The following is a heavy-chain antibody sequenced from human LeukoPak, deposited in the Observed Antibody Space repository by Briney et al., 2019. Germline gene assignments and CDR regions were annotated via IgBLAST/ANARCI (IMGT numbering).Heavy chain of an antibody. CDR2: IYYSGST. V-gene: IGHV4-59*01. Sequence: PSETLSLTCTVSGDSISSYYWSCIRRPPGKGLWRIWDIYYSGSTNYTPSLKSRVTISVDTSKNQFSLKLSSVTAADTAVYYCARGTYSSSFSSPNGMAVWGQGTTVTVSS. J-gene: IGHJ6*02. CDR1: GDSISSYY. D-gene: IGHD6-13*01. CDR3: ARGTYSSSFSSPNGMAV.